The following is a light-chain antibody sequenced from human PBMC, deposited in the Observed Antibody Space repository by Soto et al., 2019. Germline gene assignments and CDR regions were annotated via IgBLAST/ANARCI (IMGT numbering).Light chain of an antibody. Sequence: EIVLTQSPGTLSLSPGERATLSCRASQSVSSYLAWYQQKPGQAPRLLIYDASNRATGIPARFSGSGSGTDFTLTISSLEPEDVAVYYCQQRSNWPPITFGQGTRLEIK. CDR3: QQRSNWPPIT. V-gene: IGKV3-11*01. J-gene: IGKJ5*01. CDR1: QSVSSY. CDR2: DAS.